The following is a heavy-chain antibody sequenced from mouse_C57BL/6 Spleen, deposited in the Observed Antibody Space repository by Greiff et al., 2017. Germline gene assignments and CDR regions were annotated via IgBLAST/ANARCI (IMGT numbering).Heavy chain of an antibody. CDR1: GYTFTSYG. V-gene: IGHV1-81*01. D-gene: IGHD2-1*01. Sequence: VQGVESGAELARPGASVKLSCKASGYTFTSYGISWVKQRTGQGLEWIGEIYPRSGNTYYNEKFKGKATLTADKSSSTAYMELRSLTSEDSAVYFCARDFYGNYGYWGQGTTLTVSS. J-gene: IGHJ2*01. CDR3: ARDFYGNYGY. CDR2: IYPRSGNT.